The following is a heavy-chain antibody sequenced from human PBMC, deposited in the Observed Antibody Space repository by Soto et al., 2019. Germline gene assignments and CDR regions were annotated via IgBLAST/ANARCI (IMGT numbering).Heavy chain of an antibody. D-gene: IGHD3-16*01. V-gene: IGHV4-59*01. CDR3: AAEGGSKTF. CDR1: GVSITSYY. J-gene: IGHJ4*02. CDR2: IHYSENI. Sequence: SETLSLTCTVPGVSITSYYWSWIRQSPGKGLEWIGYIHYSENIKYNPSLTSRVTISLDTSKNQFSLKLTSMTAADTAVYYCAAEGGSKTFWGQGILVTVS.